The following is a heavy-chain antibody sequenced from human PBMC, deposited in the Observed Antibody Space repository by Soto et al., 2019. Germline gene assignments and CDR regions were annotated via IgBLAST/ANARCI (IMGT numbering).Heavy chain of an antibody. Sequence: EVQLVESGGGLVQPGGSLRLSCAASGFTFSSYWMSWVRQAPGKGLEWVANIKQDGSEKYYVDSVKGRFTISRDNAKNSLYLQMDSLRAEDTAVYYCAREWCTIFGVVTHSNWFDPWGQGTLVTVSS. CDR1: GFTFSSYW. J-gene: IGHJ5*02. D-gene: IGHD3-3*01. V-gene: IGHV3-7*05. CDR2: IKQDGSEK. CDR3: AREWCTIFGVVTHSNWFDP.